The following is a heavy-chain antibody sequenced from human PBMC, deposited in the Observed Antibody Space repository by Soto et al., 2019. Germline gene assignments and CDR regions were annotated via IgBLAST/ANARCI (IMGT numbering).Heavy chain of an antibody. V-gene: IGHV4-39*01. Sequence: SETPSLTCAVAGASISSSSYYLGRIRQPPGKGLEWIGSIYYSGSTYYNPSLKSRVTISVDTSKNQFSLKLSSVTAADTAVYYCARAPGICAYSSSWYDENWFDPWGQGTLVTF. CDR2: IYYSGST. CDR3: ARAPGICAYSSSWYDENWFDP. J-gene: IGHJ5*02. CDR1: GASISSSSYY. D-gene: IGHD6-13*01.